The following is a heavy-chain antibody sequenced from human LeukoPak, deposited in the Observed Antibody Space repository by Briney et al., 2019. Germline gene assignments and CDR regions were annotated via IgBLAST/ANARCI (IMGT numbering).Heavy chain of an antibody. CDR1: GFTFSSYW. CDR2: IKQDGSEK. CDR3: ATGSGWFGETPHDAFDI. Sequence: GGSLTLTCAASGFTFSSYWMSWVRQAPGKGLEWVAHIKQDGSEKYYVDSVKGRFTISRDNAKNSLYLQMKSLSAEDTAVYYCATGSGWFGETPHDAFDIWGQGTMVTVSS. V-gene: IGHV3-7*01. J-gene: IGHJ3*02. D-gene: IGHD3-10*01.